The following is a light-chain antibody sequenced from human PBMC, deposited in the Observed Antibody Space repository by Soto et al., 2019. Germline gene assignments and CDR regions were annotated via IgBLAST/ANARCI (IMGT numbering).Light chain of an antibody. CDR2: DAS. CDR3: QHYDNVPFFS. Sequence: DIQMTQSPSSVSASVGDRVTITCQAVQDINKNLNWYQQKPVNDPKLLIYDASDSESGVPSRFSGSGSATDFTIPISSLQPEDIATYYCQHYDNVPFFSFGPGTKVDIK. V-gene: IGKV1-33*01. CDR1: QDINKN. J-gene: IGKJ3*01.